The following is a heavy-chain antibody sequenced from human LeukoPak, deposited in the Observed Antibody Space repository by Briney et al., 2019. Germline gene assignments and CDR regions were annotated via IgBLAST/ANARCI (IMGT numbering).Heavy chain of an antibody. D-gene: IGHD3-10*01. CDR1: GGSFSGYY. J-gene: IGHJ6*03. V-gene: IGHV4-34*01. CDR2: INHSGST. CDR3: ARRRYGSGSYPGSDHYYMDV. Sequence: SETLSLTCAVYGGSFSGYYRSWIRQPPGKGLEWIGEINHSGSTNYNPSLKSRVTISVDTSKNQFSLKLSSVTAADTAVYYCARRRYGSGSYPGSDHYYMDVWGKGTTVTISS.